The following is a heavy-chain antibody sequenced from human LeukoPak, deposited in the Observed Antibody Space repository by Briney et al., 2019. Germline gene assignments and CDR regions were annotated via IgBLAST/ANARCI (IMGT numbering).Heavy chain of an antibody. D-gene: IGHD4-17*01. V-gene: IGHV3-23*01. CDR2: ISGSGGTT. CDR1: GFTVSSNY. J-gene: IGHJ5*02. Sequence: GGSLRLSCAASGFTVSSNYMSWVRQAPGKGLEWVSAISGSGGTTYYANSVKGRFTFSRDNSKNTLYLQMNSLRAEDTAIYYCARMIRDYGDSNWFDPWGQGTLVTVSS. CDR3: ARMIRDYGDSNWFDP.